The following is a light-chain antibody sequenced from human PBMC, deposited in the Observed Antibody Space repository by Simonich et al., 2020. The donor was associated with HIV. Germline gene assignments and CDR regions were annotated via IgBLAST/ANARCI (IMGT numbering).Light chain of an antibody. CDR2: GNI. J-gene: IGLJ3*02. CDR3: QSYDSSLSGWV. CDR1: SSNIGADYD. Sequence: QSVLTQPPSVSGAPGQRVTISCTGSSSNIGADYDLHWYQQLPGTAPKLLIYGNINRPSGVPDQFSGSKSGSSASLAITGLQADDEADYYCQSYDSSLSGWVFGGGTKLAVL. V-gene: IGLV1-40*01.